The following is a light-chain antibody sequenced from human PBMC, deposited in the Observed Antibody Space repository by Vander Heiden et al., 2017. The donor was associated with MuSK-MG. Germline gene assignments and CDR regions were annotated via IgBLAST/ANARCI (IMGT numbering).Light chain of an antibody. CDR1: QGINTH. V-gene: IGKV1-9*01. CDR3: QQVDLYVPIT. CDR2: AAS. Sequence: EIQCTDSPAFLAASVGDRVSITGRARQGINTHLPWYPQEPAKAPNLRIYAASTLHTGDPSMDSDRRKPRQSPLTMSSLHPEQSATYYCQQVDLYVPITFGQGTRLEIK. J-gene: IGKJ5*01.